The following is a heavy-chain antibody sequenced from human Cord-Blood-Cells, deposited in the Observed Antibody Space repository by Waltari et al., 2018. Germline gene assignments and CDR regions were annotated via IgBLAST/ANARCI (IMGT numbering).Heavy chain of an antibody. J-gene: IGHJ4*02. D-gene: IGHD6-13*01. CDR2: IYYSGST. V-gene: IGHV4-39*01. CDR3: ARPYSSSWYYFDY. CDR1: VGSISSSRYS. Sequence: QLQLQESVPGLEKPSETLSLTCPVSVGSISSSRYSWRCIRPPPGQGLEWIGGIYYSGSTYYNPALKSRVTISVDTSKNQFSLKLSSVTAADTAVYYCARPYSSSWYYFDYWGQGTLVTVSS.